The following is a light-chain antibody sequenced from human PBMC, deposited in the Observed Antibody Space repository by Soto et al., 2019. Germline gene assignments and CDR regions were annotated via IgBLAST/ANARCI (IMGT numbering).Light chain of an antibody. J-gene: IGLJ3*02. CDR3: QSYDNSLSAWV. CDR2: GNT. CDR1: GSNIGAGYD. Sequence: QSVLTQPPSVSGAPGQRVTIPCTGSGSNIGAGYDVHWYRQLPGTAPKVLIYGNTNRPSGVPDRFSGSKSGSSASLAITGLQAEDEAEYYCQSYDNSLSAWVFGGGTKLTVL. V-gene: IGLV1-40*01.